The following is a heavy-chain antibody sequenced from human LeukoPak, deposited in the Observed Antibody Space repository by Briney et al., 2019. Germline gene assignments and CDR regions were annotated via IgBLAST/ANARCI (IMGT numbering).Heavy chain of an antibody. CDR3: ARDLNSGVTTAVIYYYYYGMDV. J-gene: IGHJ6*02. CDR1: GFTFSSYA. Sequence: GRSLRLSCAASGFTFSSYAMHWVRQAPGKGLEWVAVISYDGSNKYYADSVKGRFTISRDNSKNTLYLQMNSLRAEDTAVYYCARDLNSGVTTAVIYYYYYGMDVWGQGTTVTVSS. CDR2: ISYDGSNK. D-gene: IGHD4-17*01. V-gene: IGHV3-30*04.